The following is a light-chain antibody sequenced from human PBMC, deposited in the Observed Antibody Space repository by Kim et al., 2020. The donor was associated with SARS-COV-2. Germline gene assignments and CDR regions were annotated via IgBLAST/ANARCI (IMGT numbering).Light chain of an antibody. J-gene: IGKJ1*01. CDR2: GAS. CDR1: QSVSSSY. CDR3: QQQE. V-gene: IGKV3-20*01. Sequence: GTLSLSPGERATLSCRASQSVSSSYLAWYQQKPGQAPRLLIYGASSRATGIPDRFSGSGSGTDFTLTISRLEPEDFAVYYCQQQEFGQGTKVDIK.